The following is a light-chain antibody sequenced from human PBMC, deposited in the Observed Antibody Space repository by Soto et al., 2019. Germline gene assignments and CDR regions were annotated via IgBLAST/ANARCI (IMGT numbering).Light chain of an antibody. V-gene: IGKV3-11*01. CDR1: QTLRNNY. CDR2: SHS. CDR3: QQRHKWPIT. J-gene: IGKJ5*01. Sequence: EIVFTQSPGTLSLSPGEIATLSCRASQTLRNNYLALYQQKPGQAPRLLTSSHSNMATGITPRFRGSGSXTHFXLXXRXLEPEDSSVYYCQQRHKWPITIVQGKRLEIK.